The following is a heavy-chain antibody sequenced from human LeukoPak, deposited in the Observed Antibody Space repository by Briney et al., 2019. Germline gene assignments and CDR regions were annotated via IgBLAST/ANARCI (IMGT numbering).Heavy chain of an antibody. CDR3: TSPDDY. D-gene: IGHD1-14*01. V-gene: IGHV3-48*03. CDR2: IGSSGSPI. Sequence: GGSLRLSCAASEFTFSSYEMNWVRQAPGKGLEWVSYIGSSGSPIYYADSVKGRFTISRDNSKNTLYLQMNSLKTEDTAVYYCTSPDDYWGQGTLVTVSS. J-gene: IGHJ4*02. CDR1: EFTFSSYE.